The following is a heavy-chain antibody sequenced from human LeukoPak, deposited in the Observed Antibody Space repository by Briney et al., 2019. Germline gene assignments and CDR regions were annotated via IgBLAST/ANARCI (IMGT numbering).Heavy chain of an antibody. CDR1: GFTFSTYA. CDR2: ITSSGGTT. V-gene: IGHV3-23*01. D-gene: IGHD2-2*01. CDR3: ARYCTSASCTVPDSYYGMDV. J-gene: IGHJ6*02. Sequence: PGGSLRLSCVASGFTFSTYAMSWVRQAPGKGLEWVSAITSSGGTTFHSDSVKGRFTVTRDNSKNALYPQMDTLRAEDTAIYYCARYCTSASCTVPDSYYGMDVWGRGTTVTVSS.